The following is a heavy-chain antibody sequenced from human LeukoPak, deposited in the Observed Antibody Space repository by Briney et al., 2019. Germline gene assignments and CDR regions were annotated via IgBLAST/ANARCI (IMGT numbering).Heavy chain of an antibody. Sequence: GGSLRLSCAASGFTFSSYAMHWVRQAPGKGLEWVAVISYDGSNKYYADSVKGRFTISRDNSKNTLYLQMNSLRAEDTAVYYCARDQGGYYDSSGYYSFDYWGQGTLVTVSS. J-gene: IGHJ4*02. V-gene: IGHV3-30-3*01. CDR3: ARDQGGYYDSSGYYSFDY. D-gene: IGHD3-22*01. CDR2: ISYDGSNK. CDR1: GFTFSSYA.